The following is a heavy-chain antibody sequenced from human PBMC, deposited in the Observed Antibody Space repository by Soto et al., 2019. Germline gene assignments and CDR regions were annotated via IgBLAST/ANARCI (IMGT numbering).Heavy chain of an antibody. Sequence: PGLSLRLSCAASGFTFSSYSMNWVLQAPGKGLEWVSSISSSSSYIYYADSVKGLFTISRDNAKNSLYLQMNSLRAEDTAVYYCAGLRLRWPSPDYYYGMDVWGQGTTVTVSS. CDR3: AGLRLRWPSPDYYYGMDV. CDR1: GFTFSSYS. J-gene: IGHJ6*02. V-gene: IGHV3-21*01. CDR2: ISSSSSYI. D-gene: IGHD4-17*01.